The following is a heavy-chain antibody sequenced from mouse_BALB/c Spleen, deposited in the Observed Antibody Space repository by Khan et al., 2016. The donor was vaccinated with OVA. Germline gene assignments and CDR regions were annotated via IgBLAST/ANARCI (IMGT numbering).Heavy chain of an antibody. CDR1: GFTFSTYG. V-gene: IGHV5-6*01. CDR2: INSDGDYT. J-gene: IGHJ3*01. CDR3: ASHLTGSFAY. Sequence: EVHLVESGGDLVKPGGSLRLSCAASGFTFSTYGMSWVRQPPDKRLEWVATINSDGDYTYYPDTVKGRFTISRNNAENTLYLQMSSLKSEYTAIYYCASHLTGSFAYWGQGTLVTVSA. D-gene: IGHD4-1*01.